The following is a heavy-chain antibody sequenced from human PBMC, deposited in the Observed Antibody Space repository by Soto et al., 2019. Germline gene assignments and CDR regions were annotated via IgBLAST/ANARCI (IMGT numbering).Heavy chain of an antibody. CDR3: ARQRRITIFGVLFPYYYMDV. J-gene: IGHJ6*03. D-gene: IGHD3-3*01. Sequence: GESLNISCKGSGYSFTSYWIGWMRQMPGKGLEWMGIIYPGDSDTRYSPSFQGQVTISADKSISTAYLQWSSLKASDTAMYYCARQRRITIFGVLFPYYYMDVWGKGTTVTVSS. CDR1: GYSFTSYW. V-gene: IGHV5-51*01. CDR2: IYPGDSDT.